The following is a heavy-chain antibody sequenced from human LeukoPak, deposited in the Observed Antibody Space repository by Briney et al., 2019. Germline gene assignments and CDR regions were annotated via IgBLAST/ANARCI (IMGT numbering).Heavy chain of an antibody. Sequence: VASVKVSCKASGFTFTSSAMQWVRQARGQRLEWIGWIVVGSGNTNYAQKFQERVTITRDMSTSTAYMELSSLRSEDTAVYYCAAGAGQQLGQPDIWGQGTMVTVSS. CDR3: AAGAGQQLGQPDI. V-gene: IGHV1-58*02. D-gene: IGHD6-13*01. CDR1: GFTFTSSA. CDR2: IVVGSGNT. J-gene: IGHJ3*02.